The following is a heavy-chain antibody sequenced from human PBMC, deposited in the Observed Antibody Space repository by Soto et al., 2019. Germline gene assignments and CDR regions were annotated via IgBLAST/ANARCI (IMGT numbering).Heavy chain of an antibody. CDR3: AKDFHLGCGDCPPGVVMDF. Sequence: GGSLRLSCAASGFTFSSYGMHWVRQAPGKGLEWVAVISYDGSNKYYADSVKGRFTISRDNSKNTLYLQMNSLRAEDTAVYYCAKDFHLGCGDCPPGVVMDFWGKGTTVTVDS. D-gene: IGHD2-21*02. J-gene: IGHJ6*04. V-gene: IGHV3-30*18. CDR1: GFTFSSYG. CDR2: ISYDGSNK.